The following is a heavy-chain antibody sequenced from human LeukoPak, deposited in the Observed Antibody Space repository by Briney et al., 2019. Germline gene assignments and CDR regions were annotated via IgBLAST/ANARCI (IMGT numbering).Heavy chain of an antibody. J-gene: IGHJ4*02. D-gene: IGHD3-10*01. V-gene: IGHV3-74*03. Sequence: PGGSLRLSCAASGLTFNSYWMHWVRQVAGKGLVWVARINGDASNTTYADSVKGRFTISRDNAKNTLYLQMNSLRADDTAVYYCAKDRVDGSGSQFDSWGQGSLVIVS. CDR1: GLTFNSYW. CDR3: AKDRVDGSGSQFDS. CDR2: INGDASNT.